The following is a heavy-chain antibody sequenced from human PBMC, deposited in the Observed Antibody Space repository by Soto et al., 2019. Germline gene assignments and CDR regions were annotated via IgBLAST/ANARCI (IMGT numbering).Heavy chain of an antibody. Sequence: EVQLVESGGGLVQPGGSLRLSCAASGFPFSSYSINWVRQAPGKGLEWVSYITGSSSTIYYADSVKGRFTISRDNAKNSLYLLMNSLSAEDTAVYYCARAGDYCGGGSCYGGWFDPWGQGTLVTVSS. CDR3: ARAGDYCGGGSCYGGWFDP. CDR2: ITGSSSTI. V-gene: IGHV3-48*01. CDR1: GFPFSSYS. D-gene: IGHD2-15*01. J-gene: IGHJ5*02.